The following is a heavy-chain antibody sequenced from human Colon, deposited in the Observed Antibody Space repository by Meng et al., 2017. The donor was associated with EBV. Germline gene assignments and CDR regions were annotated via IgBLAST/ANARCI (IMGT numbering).Heavy chain of an antibody. CDR2: IHHSGST. CDR3: ARDPAQEDFDTSGYMYDS. Sequence: QVHLNRWGHGLLNPSGTLSPTCAVFGGSSSGNFWTWIRQSPGEGLEWIGEIHHSGSTKYNPSLKNRVSISLDTSKKQFSLQLTSVTAADTAVYFCARDPAQEDFDTSGYMYDSWGPGTLVTVSS. CDR1: GGSSSGNF. V-gene: IGHV4-34*02. J-gene: IGHJ5*01. D-gene: IGHD3-22*01.